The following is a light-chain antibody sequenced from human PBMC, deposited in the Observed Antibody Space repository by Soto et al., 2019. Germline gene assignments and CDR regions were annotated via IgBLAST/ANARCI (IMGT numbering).Light chain of an antibody. CDR2: GAS. J-gene: IGKJ4*01. CDR1: QSISTS. Sequence: DIQMTQSPPSLSASVGDRVAITCRAGQSISTSLNWYQQKPLKAPRLMIYGASNLQSGVQSRFSGSGSGIHFTLTISSLQPEDFATYYCQQSYSVPLTFGGGTKVEIK. V-gene: IGKV1-39*01. CDR3: QQSYSVPLT.